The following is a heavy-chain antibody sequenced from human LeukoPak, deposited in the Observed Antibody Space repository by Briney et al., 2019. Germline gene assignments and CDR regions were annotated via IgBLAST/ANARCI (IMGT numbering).Heavy chain of an antibody. CDR1: GGTFSSYA. CDR3: GRDYHLGGIDV. D-gene: IGHD1-14*01. Sequence: SVTVSCTASGGTFSSYAISWVRQAPGQGLEWMGGIIPIFGTANYAQKFQGRVTITADESTSTAYMELRSLRSDDTAVYYCGRDYHLGGIDVWGQGTTVTVSS. V-gene: IGHV1-69*13. CDR2: IIPIFGTA. J-gene: IGHJ6*02.